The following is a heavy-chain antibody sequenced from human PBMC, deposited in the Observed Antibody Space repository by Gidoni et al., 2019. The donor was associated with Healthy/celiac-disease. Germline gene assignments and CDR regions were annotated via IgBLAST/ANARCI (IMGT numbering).Heavy chain of an antibody. V-gene: IGHV3-23*01. J-gene: IGHJ6*02. D-gene: IGHD3-10*01. Sequence: EVQLLESGGGLVQPGGSLRLSCAASGFTFSSYALSWVRQAPGKGLACVSAISGSGGSTYYADSVKGRFTISRDNSKNTLYLQMNSLRAEDTAVYYCAKVIRLDYYGSGSWDYYYGMDVWGQGTTVTVSS. CDR3: AKVIRLDYYGSGSWDYYYGMDV. CDR1: GFTFSSYA. CDR2: ISGSGGST.